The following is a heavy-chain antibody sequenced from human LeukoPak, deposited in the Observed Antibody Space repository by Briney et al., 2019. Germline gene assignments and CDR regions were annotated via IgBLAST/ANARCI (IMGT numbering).Heavy chain of an antibody. V-gene: IGHV4-30-4*01. D-gene: IGHD3-22*01. CDR1: GGSISSGDYY. CDR2: IYYSGST. Sequence: SETPSLTCTVSGGSISSGDYYWSWIRQPPGKGLEWIGYIYYSGSTYYNPSLKSRVTISVDTSKNQFSLKLSSVTAADTAVYYCARPRYYYDSSGYLYWGQGTLVTVSS. J-gene: IGHJ4*02. CDR3: ARPRYYYDSSGYLY.